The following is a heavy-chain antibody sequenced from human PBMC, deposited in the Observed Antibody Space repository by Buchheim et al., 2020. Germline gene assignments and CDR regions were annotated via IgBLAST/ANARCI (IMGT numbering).Heavy chain of an antibody. CDR2: IYYSGST. Sequence: QLQLQESGPGLVKPSETLSLTCTVSGGSISSSSYYWGWIRQPPGKGLEWIGSIYYSGSTYYNPSLKSRVTISVDTSKNQFSLKLSSVTAADTAVYYCAAITYYDILTGYWDQYYFDYWGQGTL. CDR1: GGSISSSSYY. J-gene: IGHJ4*02. D-gene: IGHD3-9*01. V-gene: IGHV4-39*01. CDR3: AAITYYDILTGYWDQYYFDY.